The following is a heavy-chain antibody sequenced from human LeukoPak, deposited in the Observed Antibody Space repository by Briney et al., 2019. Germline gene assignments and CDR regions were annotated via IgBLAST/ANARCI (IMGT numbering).Heavy chain of an antibody. D-gene: IGHD3-10*01. CDR1: GFTFSSYG. Sequence: GGSLRLSCAASGFTFSSYGIHWVRQAPGKGLEWVAVISYDGSNKYYADSVKGRFTISRDNSKNTLYLQMNSLRAEDTAVYYCALLEGSGTEPFDYWGQGTLVTVSS. J-gene: IGHJ4*02. CDR3: ALLEGSGTEPFDY. CDR2: ISYDGSNK. V-gene: IGHV3-30*03.